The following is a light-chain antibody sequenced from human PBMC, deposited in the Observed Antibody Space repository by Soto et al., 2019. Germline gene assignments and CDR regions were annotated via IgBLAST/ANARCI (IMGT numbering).Light chain of an antibody. CDR2: DVS. V-gene: IGLV2-14*03. CDR1: SSDVGGYNY. CDR3: SSYTSSSTYV. Sequence: SSLTQPAYVSGSPGQSITNSCSGTSSDVGGYNYVFWYQHHPGKAPKLMIYDVSNRPSGVSNRFSGSKSGNTASLTISGLQAEDEADYYCSSYTSSSTYVFGTGTKVTVL. J-gene: IGLJ1*01.